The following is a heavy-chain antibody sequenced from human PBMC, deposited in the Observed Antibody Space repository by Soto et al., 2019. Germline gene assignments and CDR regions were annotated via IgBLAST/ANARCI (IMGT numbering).Heavy chain of an antibody. J-gene: IGHJ5*02. CDR3: EKDRGELRFFEWLLPNWFDP. Sequence: LRLSCAASVFIFSNYVMQWVRQAPAKVVEGVAVTSYDGLSKNYAYSVKRLFPISRDNSKKKLYLQLIRLVPQHTAVDYREKDRGELRFFEWLLPNWFDPWGQGTLVTVSS. V-gene: IGHV3-30*18. CDR1: VFIFSNYV. CDR2: TSYDGLSK. D-gene: IGHD3-3*01.